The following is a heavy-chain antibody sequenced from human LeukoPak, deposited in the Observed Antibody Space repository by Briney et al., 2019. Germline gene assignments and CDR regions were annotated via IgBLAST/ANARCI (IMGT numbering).Heavy chain of an antibody. D-gene: IGHD2-15*01. Sequence: ASVKVSCKASGYTFTAYYMHWVRQAPGQGLEWMGWIDTNSGDTNYAQKFQGRLTITRDTSIGTAYMELSSLISDDTAVYYCASEAFRAGGSCYLQRVASWGPGTLLTVSS. CDR2: IDTNSGDT. V-gene: IGHV1-2*02. J-gene: IGHJ4*02. CDR1: GYTFTAYY. CDR3: ASEAFRAGGSCYLQRVAS.